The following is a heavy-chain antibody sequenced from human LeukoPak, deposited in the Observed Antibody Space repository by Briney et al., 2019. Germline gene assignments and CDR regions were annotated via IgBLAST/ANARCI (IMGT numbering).Heavy chain of an antibody. J-gene: IGHJ4*02. CDR1: GFTFSSYA. CDR3: ARGAVWGRYCSGGSCLFDY. V-gene: IGHV3-30-3*01. CDR2: ISYDGSNK. D-gene: IGHD2-15*01. Sequence: GRSLRLSCAASGFTFSSYAMHWVRQAPGKGLEGVAVISYDGSNKYYADSVKGRFTISRDNSKSTLYLQMNSLRAEDTAVYYCARGAVWGRYCSGGSCLFDYWGQGTLVTVSS.